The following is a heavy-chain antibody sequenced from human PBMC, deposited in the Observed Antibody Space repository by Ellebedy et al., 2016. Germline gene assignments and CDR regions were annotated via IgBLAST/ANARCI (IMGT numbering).Heavy chain of an antibody. CDR3: ARDLGGFLGFDS. Sequence: GGSLRLSCAASGFIFKNHAMSWVRQAPGKGLDWVSTISVSAISTYYTDSVKGRFTISSDESTNTVFRQMNSLRAEDTATYYCARDLGGFLGFDSWGQGTVVTVSS. V-gene: IGHV3-23*01. D-gene: IGHD3-16*02. J-gene: IGHJ4*02. CDR2: ISVSAIST. CDR1: GFIFKNHA.